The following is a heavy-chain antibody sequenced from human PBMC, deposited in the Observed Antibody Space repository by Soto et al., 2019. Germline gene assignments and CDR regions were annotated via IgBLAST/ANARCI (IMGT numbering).Heavy chain of an antibody. D-gene: IGHD3-22*01. CDR1: GGSISSGDYY. J-gene: IGHJ6*02. Sequence: SETLSLTCTVSGGSISSGDYYWSWIRQPPGKGLEWIGYIYYSGSTYYNPSLKSRVTISVDTSKNQFSLKLSSVTAADTAVYYCTTDRYDSSARYYYGMDVWGQGTTVTVSS. CDR3: TTDRYDSSARYYYGMDV. CDR2: IYYSGST. V-gene: IGHV4-30-4*01.